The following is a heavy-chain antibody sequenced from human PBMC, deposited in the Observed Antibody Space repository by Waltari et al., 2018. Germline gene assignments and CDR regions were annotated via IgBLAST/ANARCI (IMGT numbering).Heavy chain of an antibody. D-gene: IGHD3-22*01. Sequence: QLQLQESGPGLVKPSETLSLPCTVSGVSISSSSYYWCGISQPPGKGLEWIGSIYYSGSTYYNPTLKSRVTISVDTSKNQFSLKLSSVTAADTAVYYCASTVYYDSSGWTYYFDYWGQGTLVTVSS. V-gene: IGHV4-39*01. J-gene: IGHJ4*02. CDR2: IYYSGST. CDR1: GVSISSSSYY. CDR3: ASTVYYDSSGWTYYFDY.